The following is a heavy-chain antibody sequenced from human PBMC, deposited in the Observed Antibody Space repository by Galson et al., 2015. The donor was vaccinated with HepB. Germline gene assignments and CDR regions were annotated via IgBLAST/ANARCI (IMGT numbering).Heavy chain of an antibody. CDR3: ARQWLQWERVYDSHYYMDV. CDR2: ISGYNGRT. V-gene: IGHV1-18*01. CDR1: GYSFTQYG. J-gene: IGHJ6*03. Sequence: SVKVSCKASGYSFTQYGISWVRQAPGQGLEWMGWISGYNGRTKYAQNLQGRVTMTTDTSTSTAYMELRSLRSDDTAVYYCARQWLQWERVYDSHYYMDVWGKGTTVTVSS. D-gene: IGHD5-24*01.